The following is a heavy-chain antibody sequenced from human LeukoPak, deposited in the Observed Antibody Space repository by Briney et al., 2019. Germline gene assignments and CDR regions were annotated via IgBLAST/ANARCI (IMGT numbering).Heavy chain of an antibody. J-gene: IGHJ6*02. D-gene: IGHD6-13*01. Sequence: SETLSLTWTVSGXSISSYYGSWIRQPPGKGLEWIGYIYYSGSTNYNPSLKSRVTISVDTSKNQFSLKLSSVTAADTAVYYCARDHSSNRWLNYYGMDVWGQGTTVTVSS. CDR3: ARDHSSNRWLNYYGMDV. CDR1: GXSISSYY. CDR2: IYYSGST. V-gene: IGHV4-59*01.